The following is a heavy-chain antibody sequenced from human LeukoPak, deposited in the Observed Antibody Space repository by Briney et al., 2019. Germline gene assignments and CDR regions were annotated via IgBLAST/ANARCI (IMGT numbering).Heavy chain of an antibody. V-gene: IGHV4-4*02. CDR2: IYHSGST. Sequence: SETLSLTCAVSGGSISSSNWWSWVRQPPGKGPEWIGGIYHSGSTNYNPSLKSRVTISVDKSKNQFSLKLSSVTAADTAVYYCARSIIAVAWDYWGQGTLVTVSS. CDR1: GGSISSSNW. D-gene: IGHD6-19*01. J-gene: IGHJ4*02. CDR3: ARSIIAVAWDY.